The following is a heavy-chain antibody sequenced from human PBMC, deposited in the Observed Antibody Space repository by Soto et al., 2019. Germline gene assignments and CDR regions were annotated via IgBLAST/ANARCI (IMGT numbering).Heavy chain of an antibody. CDR3: ARDESRGTMDSTYYYYYYGMDV. D-gene: IGHD3-10*01. CDR2: IYYSGST. V-gene: IGHV4-30-4*01. CDR1: GGSISSGDYY. Sequence: QVQLQESGPGLVKPSQTLSLTCTVSGGSISSGDYYWSWIRQPPGKGLEWIGYIYYSGSTYYNPSLKSRVTISVDTSKNQFSLKLSSVTAADTAVYYCARDESRGTMDSTYYYYYYGMDVWGQGTTVTVSS. J-gene: IGHJ6*02.